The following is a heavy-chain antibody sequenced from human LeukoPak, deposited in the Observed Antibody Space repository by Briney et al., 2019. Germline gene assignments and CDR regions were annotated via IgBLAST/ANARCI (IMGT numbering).Heavy chain of an antibody. CDR1: GGSISSYY. D-gene: IGHD3-9*01. V-gene: IGHV4-59*01. CDR2: IYYSGST. Sequence: PSETLSLTRTASGGSISSYYWSWIRQPPGKGLEWIGYIYYSGSTNYNPSLKSRVTISVDTSKNQFSLKLSSVTAADTVVYYCAALPSRYYDILSGYPRGEYWGQGTLITVSS. J-gene: IGHJ4*02. CDR3: AALPSRYYDILSGYPRGEY.